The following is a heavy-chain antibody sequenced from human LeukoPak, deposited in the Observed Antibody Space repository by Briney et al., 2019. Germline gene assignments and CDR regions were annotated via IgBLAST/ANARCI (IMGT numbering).Heavy chain of an antibody. CDR2: IYYSGST. V-gene: IGHV4-59*01. Sequence: PSETLSLTCTVSGGSISSYYWSWIRQPPGKGLEWIGYIYYSGSTNYNPSLKSRVTISVDTSKNQFSLKLSSVTAADTAVYYCARDPVAGTAGISHWYFDLWGRGTLVTVSS. CDR3: ARDPVAGTAGISHWYFDL. D-gene: IGHD6-19*01. J-gene: IGHJ2*01. CDR1: GGSISSYY.